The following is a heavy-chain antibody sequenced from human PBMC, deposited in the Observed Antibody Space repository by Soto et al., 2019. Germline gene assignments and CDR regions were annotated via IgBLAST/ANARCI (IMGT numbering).Heavy chain of an antibody. J-gene: IGHJ5*02. CDR3: ARTYSYGYNWFDP. D-gene: IGHD5-18*01. V-gene: IGHV4-34*01. Sequence: SETLSLTCAVDGGCFSGYYWSWIRQPPGKGLEWIGEINHSGSTNYNPSLKSRVTISVDTSKNQFSLKLSSVTAADTAVYYCARTYSYGYNWFDPWGQGTQVTVS. CDR2: INHSGST. CDR1: GGCFSGYY.